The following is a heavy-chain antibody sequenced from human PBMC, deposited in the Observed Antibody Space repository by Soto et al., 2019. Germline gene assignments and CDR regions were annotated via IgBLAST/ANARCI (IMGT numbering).Heavy chain of an antibody. V-gene: IGHV1-3*01. CDR3: ARDSSSWYNDY. CDR2: INAGNGNT. J-gene: IGHJ4*02. D-gene: IGHD6-13*01. CDR1: GYTFTSYA. Sequence: QVQLVQSGAEVKKPGASVKVSCKASGYTFTSYAMHWVRQAPGQRLEWMGWINAGNGNTKYSQKFQGRVTITRDTSASTAYMALSSLRSEDTAVYYCARDSSSWYNDYWGQGTLVTVSS.